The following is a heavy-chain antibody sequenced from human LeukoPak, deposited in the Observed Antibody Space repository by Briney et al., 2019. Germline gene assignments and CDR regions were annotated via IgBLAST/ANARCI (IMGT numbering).Heavy chain of an antibody. CDR1: GGFTFSSYS. V-gene: IGHV3-21*03. D-gene: IGHD4-17*01. CDR2: ISGSSGYK. CDR3: ARDMTTVTMVPDAFDI. J-gene: IGHJ3*02. Sequence: PSETLSLTCAVSGGFTFSSYSMNWVRQAPGKGLEWVSSISGSSGYKYYADSVKGRFTISRDNAKNSLYLQMNSLGAEDTALYFCARDMTTVTMVPDAFDIWGQGTMVTVSS.